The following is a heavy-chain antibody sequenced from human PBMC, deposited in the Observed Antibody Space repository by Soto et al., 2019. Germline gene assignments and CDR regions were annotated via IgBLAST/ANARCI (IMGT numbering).Heavy chain of an antibody. CDR1: GFTFSSSA. J-gene: IGHJ4*02. D-gene: IGHD2-15*01. CDR2: INPAGDDT. Sequence: EVQLLESGGDLVQPGGSLRLSCAASGFTFSSSAMSWVRQAPGRGLEWVSSINPAGDDTYYADSVKGRFTISRDNSKNTLYVQMSGLRAEDTASYYCVKQIGYCSTGSCYFDYWGQGSLVTVSS. V-gene: IGHV3-23*01. CDR3: VKQIGYCSTGSCYFDY.